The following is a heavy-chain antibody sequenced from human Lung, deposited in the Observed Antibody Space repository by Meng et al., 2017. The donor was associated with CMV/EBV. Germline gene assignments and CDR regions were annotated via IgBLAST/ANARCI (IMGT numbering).Heavy chain of an antibody. J-gene: IGHJ4*02. CDR2: IKPSTGDT. V-gene: IGHV1-2*06. Sequence: VQLVQSGGEVKKPGTSVKLSCKTSGYTFNDYWIHWVRQAPGQGLEWMGRIKPSTGDTSYAQKFRGRLTVTRDTPISTVYMEVNSLTSDDTAVYYCTREGFDYWGQGALVTVSS. CDR3: TREGFDY. CDR1: GYTFNDYW.